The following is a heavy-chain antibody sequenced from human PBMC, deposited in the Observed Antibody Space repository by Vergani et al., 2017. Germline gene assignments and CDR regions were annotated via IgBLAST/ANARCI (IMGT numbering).Heavy chain of an antibody. Sequence: QAQLQESGPGLVKPSETLSLTCAVYGGSFSGYYWSWIRQPPGKGLEWIGEINHSGSTNYNPSLKSRVTISVDTSKNQFSLKLSSVTAADTAVYYCARVLRRIWFGELSHAFDIWGQGTMVTVSS. CDR3: ARVLRRIWFGELSHAFDI. CDR1: GGSFSGYY. D-gene: IGHD3-10*01. J-gene: IGHJ3*02. V-gene: IGHV4-34*01. CDR2: INHSGST.